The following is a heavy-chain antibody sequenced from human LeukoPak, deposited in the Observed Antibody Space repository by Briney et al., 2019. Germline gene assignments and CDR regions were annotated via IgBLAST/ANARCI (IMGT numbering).Heavy chain of an antibody. CDR1: GYTFTSYY. CDR2: INPSGGRT. Sequence: ASVKVSCKASGYTFTSYYLHWVRQAPGHGLEWMGVINPSGGRTSYAPKFQGRVTMSRDMSTSTVYMELSSLRSEDTAVYYCARAEYYDFWSGYYQQYYYYYMDVWGKGTTVTVSS. V-gene: IGHV1-46*01. D-gene: IGHD3-3*01. CDR3: ARAEYYDFWSGYYQQYYYYYMDV. J-gene: IGHJ6*03.